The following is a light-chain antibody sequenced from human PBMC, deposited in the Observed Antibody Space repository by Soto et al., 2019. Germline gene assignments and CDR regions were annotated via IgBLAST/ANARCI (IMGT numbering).Light chain of an antibody. Sequence: EVVLTQSPATLSLSPGERATLSCRASQSVRTYLAWYQQKPGQVPRLLIHDASSRATGIPARFSGSGSGTEFTLTIRSLEPEDFAVYYCQQRTNWPSSTFGQGTRLEI. CDR1: QSVRTY. V-gene: IGKV3-11*01. J-gene: IGKJ5*01. CDR2: DAS. CDR3: QQRTNWPSST.